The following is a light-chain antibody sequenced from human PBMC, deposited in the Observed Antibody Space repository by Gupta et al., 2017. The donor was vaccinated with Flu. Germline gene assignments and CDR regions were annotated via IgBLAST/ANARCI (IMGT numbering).Light chain of an antibody. J-gene: IGKJ4*01. Sequence: DIRMTQSPSSLSASVGDRVTITCRASQSIDTYLNWYQQKAGKAPNLLIYRASTLQSGVPSRFTGSGSGTDFTLTISRLEPEDFATYYCQQGDSTPLTFGGGTKVETK. CDR1: QSIDTY. CDR3: QQGDSTPLT. V-gene: IGKV1-39*01. CDR2: RAS.